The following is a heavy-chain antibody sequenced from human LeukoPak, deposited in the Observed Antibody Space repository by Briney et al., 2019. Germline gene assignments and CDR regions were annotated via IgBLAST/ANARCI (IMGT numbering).Heavy chain of an antibody. V-gene: IGHV3-30*02. J-gene: IGHJ6*03. D-gene: IGHD6-19*01. CDR2: IRYDGSEK. CDR1: RFTFSSYG. Sequence: PGGSLRLSCAASRFTFSSYGMHWVRQAPGKGLEWVAFIRYDGSEKYYADSVKGRFTISRDNSKNTLYLQMNSLRAEDTAVYYCAKDVQQWLNYYYYYMDVWGKGTTVTISS. CDR3: AKDVQQWLNYYYYYMDV.